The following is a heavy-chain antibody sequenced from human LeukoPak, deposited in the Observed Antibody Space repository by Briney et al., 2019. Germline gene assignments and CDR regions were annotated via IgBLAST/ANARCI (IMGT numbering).Heavy chain of an antibody. V-gene: IGHV3-30*18. CDR1: GFTLSSYC. CDR3: AKSLELGAMAYYFDY. D-gene: IGHD5-18*01. CDR2: ISYDGSNK. J-gene: IGHJ4*02. Sequence: GGSLRLSCAASGFTLSSYCMHWVRQAPGKGLEWVAHISYDGSNKYYADSVKGRFAISRDNSKNPLYLQMNSLRAEDTAVYYCAKSLELGAMAYYFDYWGQGTLVTVSS.